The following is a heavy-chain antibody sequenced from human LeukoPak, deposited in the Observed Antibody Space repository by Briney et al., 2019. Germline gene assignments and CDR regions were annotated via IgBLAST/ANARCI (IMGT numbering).Heavy chain of an antibody. V-gene: IGHV1-46*01. CDR1: GYTLTELS. CDR2: INPSGGST. D-gene: IGHD1/OR15-1a*01. J-gene: IGHJ3*02. Sequence: ASVKVSCKVSGYTLTELSMHWVRQAPGQGLEWMGIINPSGGSTSYAQKFQGRVTMTRDTSTSTVYMELSSLRSEDTAVYYCARGEHDAFDIWGQGTMVTVSS. CDR3: ARGEHDAFDI.